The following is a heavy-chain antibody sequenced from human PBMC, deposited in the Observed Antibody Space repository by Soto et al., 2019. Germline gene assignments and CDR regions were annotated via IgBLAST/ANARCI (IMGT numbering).Heavy chain of an antibody. V-gene: IGHV3-30*18. CDR3: AKDERVGWWEPGDY. CDR2: ISYDGSNK. Sequence: QVQLVESGGGVVQPGRSLRLSCAASGFTFSSYGMHWVRQAPGKGLEWVAVISYDGSNKYYADSVKGRFTISRDNSKNTLYLQMNSLRAEDTAVYYCAKDERVGWWEPGDYWGQGTLVTVSS. J-gene: IGHJ4*02. D-gene: IGHD1-26*01. CDR1: GFTFSSYG.